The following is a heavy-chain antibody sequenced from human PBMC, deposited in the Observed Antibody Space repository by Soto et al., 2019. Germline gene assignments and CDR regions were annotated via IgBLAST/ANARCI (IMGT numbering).Heavy chain of an antibody. CDR3: ARVPSP. V-gene: IGHV4-30-2*01. CDR1: GGSISSGGYS. Sequence: QLQLQESGSGLVTPSQTLSLTCAVSGGSISSGGYSWSWFRQPPGKGLEWIGYIYHNRNTYSNPSLKSRVPISVDRSKNQFSLKLSSVTAADTAMYYCARVPSPWGQGTLVTVSS. J-gene: IGHJ5*02. CDR2: IYHNRNT.